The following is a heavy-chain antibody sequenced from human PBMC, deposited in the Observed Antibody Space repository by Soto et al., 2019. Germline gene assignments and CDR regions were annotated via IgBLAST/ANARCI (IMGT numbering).Heavy chain of an antibody. V-gene: IGHV3-11*01. Sequence: QVQLVESGGGLVKPGGSLRLSCAASGFTFSDYYMSWIRQTPGKGLEWVSYISNTGTTTYYAESMKGRFTISRDNGKNSLFLQMNSLRAQDTAVYYCVRGGYTGHIYYWGQGTLVTVSS. CDR1: GFTFSDYY. J-gene: IGHJ4*02. CDR3: VRGGYTGHIYY. CDR2: ISNTGTTT. D-gene: IGHD5-18*01.